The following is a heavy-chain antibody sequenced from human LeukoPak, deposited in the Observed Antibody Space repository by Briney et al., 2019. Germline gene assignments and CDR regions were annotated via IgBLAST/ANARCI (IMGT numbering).Heavy chain of an antibody. J-gene: IGHJ4*02. CDR2: IKHDGSEK. CDR3: ARYRYSIPNYFFDY. Sequence: PGGSLRLSCAASGFTFSSSAMSWVRQAPGKGLEWVANIKHDGSEKNYVDSVEGRFTISRDNAKNSLYLQMNSLRAEDTAVYYCARYRYSIPNYFFDYWAQGTLVTVSS. V-gene: IGHV3-7*01. D-gene: IGHD1-26*01. CDR1: GFTFSSSA.